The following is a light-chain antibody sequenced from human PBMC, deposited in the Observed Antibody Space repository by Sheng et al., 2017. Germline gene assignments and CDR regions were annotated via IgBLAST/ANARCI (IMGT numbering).Light chain of an antibody. CDR1: QDISNY. J-gene: IGKJ1*01. CDR2: AAS. CDR3: QKYNSAPWT. V-gene: IGKV1-27*01. Sequence: DIQMTQSPSSLSASVGDIVTITCLASQDISNYLAWYQHKPGKVPKLLIYAASTLQSGVPSRFSGSGSGTDFTLTISSLQPEDVATYYCQKYNSAPWTFGQGTKVEIK.